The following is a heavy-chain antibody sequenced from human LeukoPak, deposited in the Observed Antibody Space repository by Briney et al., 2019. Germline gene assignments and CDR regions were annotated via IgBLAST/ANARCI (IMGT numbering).Heavy chain of an antibody. CDR2: LFYSGST. V-gene: IGHV4-59*01. J-gene: IGHJ4*02. D-gene: IGHD3-10*01. Sequence: TSETLSLTCTVSGGSISSYYWSWIRQPPGKGLEWIAYLFYSGSTDYNPSLESRVTISVDTSKNQCSLKLRSVPAADTAVYYCPTVAVIRGVTYFDYWGQGTLVPVSS. CDR1: GGSISSYY. CDR3: PTVAVIRGVTYFDY.